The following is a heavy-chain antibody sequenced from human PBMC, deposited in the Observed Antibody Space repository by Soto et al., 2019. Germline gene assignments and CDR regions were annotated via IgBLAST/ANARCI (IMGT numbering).Heavy chain of an antibody. V-gene: IGHV3-9*01. D-gene: IGHD2-2*01. CDR2: ISWDGGYK. CDR3: TTDEGYCSSISCTDAFDY. Sequence: DVQLVESGGGLVQPGRSLRLSCAASGFTFVDYAMHWVRQAPGQGLEWVSGISWDGGYKGYADSVKGRFTISRDNAKKSLYLEMNSPRVEDPALYYCTTDEGYCSSISCTDAFDYWGQGTMVTVS. J-gene: IGHJ3*01. CDR1: GFTFVDYA.